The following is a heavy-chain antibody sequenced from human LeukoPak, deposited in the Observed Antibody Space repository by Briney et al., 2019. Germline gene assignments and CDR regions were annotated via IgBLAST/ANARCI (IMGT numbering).Heavy chain of an antibody. CDR1: GFTFSSYW. V-gene: IGHV3-74*01. CDR2: INSDGSTT. CDR3: SRGGVDC. J-gene: IGHJ4*02. Sequence: GGSLRLSCAASGFTFSSYWMHWVRQAPGKGLVWISRINSDGSTTTYADSVKGRFTISRDNAKNTVYLQMNSLRAEDTAVYYCSRGGVDCWGQGTLVTVSS.